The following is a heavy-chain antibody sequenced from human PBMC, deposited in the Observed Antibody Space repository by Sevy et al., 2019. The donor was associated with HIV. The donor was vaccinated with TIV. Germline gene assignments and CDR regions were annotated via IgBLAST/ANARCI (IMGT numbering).Heavy chain of an antibody. Sequence: GGSLRLSCAASGFTFSTYWMTWVRQAPGKGLEWVANIKQDGSEKYYVDSVKGRCTISRDNAKNSLHLQMNSLRVEDTAVYYCARDSPGPLYAFDFWGQGTMVTVSS. J-gene: IGHJ3*01. CDR1: GFTFSTYW. CDR3: ARDSPGPLYAFDF. CDR2: IKQDGSEK. V-gene: IGHV3-7*01.